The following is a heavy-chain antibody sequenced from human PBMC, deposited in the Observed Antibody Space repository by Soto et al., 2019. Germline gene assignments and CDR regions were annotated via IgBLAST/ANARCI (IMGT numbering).Heavy chain of an antibody. CDR2: ISYDGNKK. J-gene: IGHJ4*02. CDR3: ARSVAVAGLDY. CDR1: GFTLSSYS. Sequence: VQLVESGGGVVQPGRSLRLSCAASGFTLSSYSMHWVRQAPGRGLEWVGVISYDGNKKYYRDSVKGRFSISRDTSNNTVILHMNSLRPEDTAVYYCARSVAVAGLDYWGQGTLVTVS. D-gene: IGHD6-19*01. V-gene: IGHV3-30-3*01.